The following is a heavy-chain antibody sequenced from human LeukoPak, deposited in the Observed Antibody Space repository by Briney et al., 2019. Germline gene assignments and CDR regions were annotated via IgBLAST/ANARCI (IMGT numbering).Heavy chain of an antibody. Sequence: PSETLSLTCAVYGGSFSGYYWSWIRQPPGKGLEWIGEINHSGSTNYNPSLKSRVTISVDTSKNQFSLKLSSVTAADTAVYYCARKTAAEYFDYWGQGTLVTVFS. CDR1: GGSFSGYY. J-gene: IGHJ4*02. CDR2: INHSGST. CDR3: ARKTAAEYFDY. D-gene: IGHD2-2*01. V-gene: IGHV4-34*01.